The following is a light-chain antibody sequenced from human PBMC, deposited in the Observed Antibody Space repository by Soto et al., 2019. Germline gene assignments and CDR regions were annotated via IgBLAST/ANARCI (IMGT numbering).Light chain of an antibody. Sequence: IVLTQSPSTLSLSPGERATPSGRASQSFSGNYLAWYQQKPGQGPRLVIYAASSRATGIPDRFSGSGSGTDFTLTISRLEPEDFAVYYCQQYGSPRWTFGQGTKVDIK. CDR3: QQYGSPRWT. CDR2: AAS. J-gene: IGKJ1*01. CDR1: QSFSGNY. V-gene: IGKV3-20*01.